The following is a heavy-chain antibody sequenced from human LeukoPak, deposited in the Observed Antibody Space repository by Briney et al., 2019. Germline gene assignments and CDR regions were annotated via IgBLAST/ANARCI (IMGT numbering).Heavy chain of an antibody. D-gene: IGHD3-10*01. CDR1: GGSFSGFY. J-gene: IGHJ5*02. CDR2: INHSGST. CDR3: ARYYGSGSYYNLDNWFDP. Sequence: PSETLSLTCAVYGGSFSGFYWSWIRQPPGKGLEWIGEINHSGSTNYNPSLKSRVTTSVDTSKNQFSLKLSSVTAADTAVYYCARYYGSGSYYNLDNWFDPWGQGTLVTVSS. V-gene: IGHV4-34*01.